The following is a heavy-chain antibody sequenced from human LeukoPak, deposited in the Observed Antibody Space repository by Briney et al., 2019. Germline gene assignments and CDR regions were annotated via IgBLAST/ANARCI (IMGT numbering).Heavy chain of an antibody. J-gene: IGHJ4*02. CDR3: ARHEDTSMVVSPFDY. V-gene: IGHV4-34*01. D-gene: IGHD5-18*01. CDR1: GGSFSGYY. Sequence: SETLSLTCAVYGGSFSGYYWSWVRQPPGKGLEWIGEINHSGSTNYNPSLKSRVTISVDTSKNQFSLKLSSVTAADTAVYYCARHEDTSMVVSPFDYWGQGTLVTVSS. CDR2: INHSGST.